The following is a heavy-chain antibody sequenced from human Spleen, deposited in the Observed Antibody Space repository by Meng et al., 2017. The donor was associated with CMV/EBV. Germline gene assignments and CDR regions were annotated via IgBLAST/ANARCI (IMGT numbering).Heavy chain of an antibody. CDR3: AHRVGRGITMVRGVEFDY. CDR1: STSGGG. V-gene: IGHV2-5*01. D-gene: IGHD3-10*01. Sequence: STSGGGVGWIRQPPVNALEWLELIYWNDDKRYSPSLKSRLTITKDTSKNQVVLTMTNMDPVDTATYYCAHRVGRGITMVRGVEFDYWGQGTLVTVSS. J-gene: IGHJ4*02. CDR2: IYWNDDK.